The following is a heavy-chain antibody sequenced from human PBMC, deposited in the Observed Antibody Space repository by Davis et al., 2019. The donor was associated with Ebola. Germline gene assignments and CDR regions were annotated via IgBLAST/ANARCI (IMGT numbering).Heavy chain of an antibody. V-gene: IGHV1-46*01. CDR1: GYTFTSYY. CDR3: ARVWDCTNGVCYYYYGMDV. CDR2: INPSGGST. J-gene: IGHJ6*02. Sequence: ASVKVSCKASGYTFTSYYMHWVRQAPGQGLEWMGIINPSGGSTSYAQKFQGRVTMTRDTSTSTVYMELSSLRSEDTAVYYCARVWDCTNGVCYYYYGMDVWGQGTTVTVSS. D-gene: IGHD2-8*01.